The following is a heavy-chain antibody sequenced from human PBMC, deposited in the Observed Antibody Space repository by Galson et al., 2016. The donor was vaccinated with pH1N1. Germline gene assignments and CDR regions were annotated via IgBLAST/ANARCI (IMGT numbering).Heavy chain of an antibody. CDR2: VSGTGTT. CDR1: GGSISSDSDY. J-gene: IGHJ5*01. CDR3: ASESLEWLIISGHRVELNWFDS. V-gene: IGHV4-61*02. D-gene: IGHD3-3*01. Sequence: TLSLTCTVSGGSISSDSDYWTWIRQPAGKGLEWIGRVSGTGTTNYNPSLKSRVTISIGTSKNQFSLKMASVTAADTAVYFCASESLEWLIISGHRVELNWFDSCGQGTLVTVSS.